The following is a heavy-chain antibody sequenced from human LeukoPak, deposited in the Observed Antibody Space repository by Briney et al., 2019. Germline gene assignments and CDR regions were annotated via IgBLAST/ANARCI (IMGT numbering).Heavy chain of an antibody. D-gene: IGHD3-3*01. CDR2: IRYDGSNK. Sequence: GGSLRLSCAASGFTFSSYGMHWVRQAPGKGLEWVAFIRYDGSNKYYADSVKGRFTISRDNSKNTLHLQMNSLRAEDTAVYYCAKAPIGIDFGVVEGGQGTLVTVSS. CDR3: AKAPIGIDFGVVE. CDR1: GFTFSSYG. V-gene: IGHV3-30*02. J-gene: IGHJ4*02.